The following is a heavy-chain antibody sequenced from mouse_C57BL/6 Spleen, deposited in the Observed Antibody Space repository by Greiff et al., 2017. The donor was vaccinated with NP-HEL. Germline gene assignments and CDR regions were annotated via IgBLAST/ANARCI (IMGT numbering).Heavy chain of an antibody. V-gene: IGHV1-59*01. CDR3: ARDYSNWFAY. J-gene: IGHJ3*01. D-gene: IGHD2-5*01. Sequence: VQLQQPGAELVRPGTSVKLSCKASGYTFTSYWMHWVKQRPGQGLEWIGVIDPSDSYTNYNQKFKGKATLTVDTSSSTAYMQLSSLTSEDSAVYYCARDYSNWFAYWGQGTLVTVSA. CDR2: IDPSDSYT. CDR1: GYTFTSYW.